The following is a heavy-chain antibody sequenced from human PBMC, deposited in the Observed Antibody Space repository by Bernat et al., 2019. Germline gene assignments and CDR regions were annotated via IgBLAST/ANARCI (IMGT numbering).Heavy chain of an antibody. J-gene: IGHJ4*02. CDR1: GYTFTSYG. V-gene: IGHV1-18*01. CDR3: ARAIIYYDIVSVILGFDY. D-gene: IGHD3-9*01. Sequence: QVQLVQSGAEVKKPGASVKVSCKASGYTFTSYGISWVRQAPGQGLEWMGWISAYNGNTNYAQKLQGRVTMTTDTSTSTAYMGLRSLRSDDTAVYYCARAIIYYDIVSVILGFDYWGQGTLVTVSS. CDR2: ISAYNGNT.